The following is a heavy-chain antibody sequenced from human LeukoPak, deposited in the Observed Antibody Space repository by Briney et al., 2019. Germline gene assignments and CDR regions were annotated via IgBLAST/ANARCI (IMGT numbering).Heavy chain of an antibody. Sequence: PGGSLRLSCAASGFTFGSCAMNWVRQAPGKGLERLSSINGSGANTYYADSVEGRFTISRDNSQNTLYLQMNSLRAEDTAVYYCAKDVRGYNRPFDYWGQGTLVTVSS. J-gene: IGHJ4*02. V-gene: IGHV3-23*01. D-gene: IGHD3-10*02. CDR1: GFTFGSCA. CDR2: INGSGANT. CDR3: AKDVRGYNRPFDY.